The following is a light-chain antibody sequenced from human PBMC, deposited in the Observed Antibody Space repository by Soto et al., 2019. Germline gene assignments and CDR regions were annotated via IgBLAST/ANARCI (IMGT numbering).Light chain of an antibody. J-gene: IGKJ2*01. CDR3: QQYYSIPYT. CDR2: WAS. CDR1: QSLLYNSNNKNY. Sequence: DIVMTQSPDSLAVSLGERATINCKSSQSLLYNSNNKNYLAWYQQKPGQPPKLLIYWASTRESGVPDRFSGSGSGTXXXXXXXSLQAEDVAVYYCQQYYSIPYTFGQGTKLEIK. V-gene: IGKV4-1*01.